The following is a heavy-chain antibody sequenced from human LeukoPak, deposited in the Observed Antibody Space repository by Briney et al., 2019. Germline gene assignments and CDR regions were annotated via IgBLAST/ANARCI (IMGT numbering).Heavy chain of an antibody. V-gene: IGHV3-30*04. CDR1: GFTFSSYA. CDR2: ISYDGSNK. J-gene: IGHJ6*02. CDR3: ARDLLLWFGELLSAPYYYYGMDV. Sequence: GRSLRLSCAASGFTFSSYAMHWVRQAPGKGLEWVAVISYDGSNKYYADSVKGRFTISRDNAKNSLYLQMNSLRDEDTAVYYCARDLLLWFGELLSAPYYYYGMDVWGQGTTVTVSS. D-gene: IGHD3-10*01.